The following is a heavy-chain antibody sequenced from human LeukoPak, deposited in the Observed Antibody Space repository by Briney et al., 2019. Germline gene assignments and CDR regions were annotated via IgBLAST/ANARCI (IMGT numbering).Heavy chain of an antibody. CDR1: GYTFSSYW. D-gene: IGHD3-3*01. Sequence: GKSLRISCKGSGYTFSSYWIGWVRQMPGKGLEWMGIIYPGDSDTRYSPSLQGQVTISVDTSIGTAYLQWSSLKASDTAIYYCAGQNDFRLDYWGQGTLVTVSS. J-gene: IGHJ4*02. V-gene: IGHV5-51*01. CDR2: IYPGDSDT. CDR3: AGQNDFRLDY.